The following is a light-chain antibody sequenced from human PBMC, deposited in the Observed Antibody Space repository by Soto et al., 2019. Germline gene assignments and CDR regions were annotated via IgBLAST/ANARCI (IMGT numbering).Light chain of an antibody. CDR3: QHYNSYSEA. CDR1: QNISTS. Sequence: IQLTQSPSTLSASVGDSVTMTCRASQNISTSLAWYQHKPGKAPTLLMFDVSNLESGVPSRFSGSGSGTEFTLTISSLQPDDFATYYCQHYNSYSEAFGQGNKVDIK. CDR2: DVS. V-gene: IGKV1-5*01. J-gene: IGKJ1*01.